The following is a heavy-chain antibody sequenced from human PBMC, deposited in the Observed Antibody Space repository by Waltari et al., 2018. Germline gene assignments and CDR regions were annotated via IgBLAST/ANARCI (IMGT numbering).Heavy chain of an antibody. CDR2: IYHSGRT. D-gene: IGHD1-26*01. Sequence: QVQLQESGPGLVTPSETLSLPCSVSGYSISNGYYRAWIRQPPGKGLEWIGSIYHSGRTFYNLSLKSRVTISVDTSKNQFSLKLSSVTAADRAVYFCARLGGTYFPFDYWGQGALVTVSS. J-gene: IGHJ4*02. CDR1: GYSISNGYY. CDR3: ARLGGTYFPFDY. V-gene: IGHV4-38-2*02.